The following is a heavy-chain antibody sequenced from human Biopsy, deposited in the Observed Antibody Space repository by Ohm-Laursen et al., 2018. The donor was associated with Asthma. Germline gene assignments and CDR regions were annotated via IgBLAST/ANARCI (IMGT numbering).Heavy chain of an antibody. D-gene: IGHD3-9*01. J-gene: IGHJ3*01. CDR3: ARTYYDFLTGQVKDVFGV. V-gene: IGHV1-3*04. CDR2: VNTGNGDT. CDR1: GYNFISFA. Sequence: SEKASCKASGYNFISFAIHWVRQAPGQWLEWMGWVNTGNGDTKYSQKFQGRVTITRDTSASTAYMELRSLRSEDTATYYFARTYYDFLTGQVKDVFGVWGQGTMVTVSS.